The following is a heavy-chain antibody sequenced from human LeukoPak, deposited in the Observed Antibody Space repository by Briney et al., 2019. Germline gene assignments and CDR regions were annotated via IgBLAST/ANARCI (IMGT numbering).Heavy chain of an antibody. CDR2: IYYSGST. CDR1: GGSISSSSYY. J-gene: IGHJ5*02. CDR3: ARSRYSSSLVDP. D-gene: IGHD6-13*01. Sequence: SETLSLTCTVSGGSISSSSYYWGWIRQPPGKGLEWIGSIYYSGSTYYNPSLKSRVTISVDTSKNQFSLKLSSVTAADTAVYYCARSRYSSSLVDPWGQGTLVTVSS. V-gene: IGHV4-39*07.